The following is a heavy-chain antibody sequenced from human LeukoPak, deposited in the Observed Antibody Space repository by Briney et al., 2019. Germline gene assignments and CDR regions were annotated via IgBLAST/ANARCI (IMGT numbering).Heavy chain of an antibody. D-gene: IGHD1-26*01. V-gene: IGHV4-30-2*01. Sequence: SETLSLTCAVSGGSISSGGYSWSWIRQPPGKGLEWIGYTYHSGSTYYNPSLKSRVTISVGRSKNQFSLKLSSVTAADTAVYHCARGDSGSFSQFDCWGQGTLVTVSS. CDR3: ARGDSGSFSQFDC. CDR1: GGSISSGGYS. J-gene: IGHJ4*02. CDR2: TYHSGST.